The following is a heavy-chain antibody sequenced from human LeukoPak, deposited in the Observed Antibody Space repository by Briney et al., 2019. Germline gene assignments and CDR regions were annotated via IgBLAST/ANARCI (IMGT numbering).Heavy chain of an antibody. CDR3: ASLSLVRYYFDY. Sequence: SETLSLTCTVSGGSVSSSNYFWGWIRQPPGKGLEWIGYIYYSGKTNYNPSLKSRVTISVDTSKNQFSLKLSSVTAADTAVYYCASLSLVRYYFDYWGQGTLVTVSS. V-gene: IGHV4-61*01. CDR1: GGSVSSSNYF. J-gene: IGHJ4*02. D-gene: IGHD3-10*01. CDR2: IYYSGKT.